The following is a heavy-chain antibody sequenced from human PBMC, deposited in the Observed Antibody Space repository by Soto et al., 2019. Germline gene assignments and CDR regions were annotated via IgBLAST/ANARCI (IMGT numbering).Heavy chain of an antibody. J-gene: IGHJ6*02. CDR1: GGSISSGGYY. CDR2: IYYSGST. CDR3: ARVHRNYYYYGMDV. V-gene: IGHV4-31*03. Sequence: SETLSLTCTVSGGSISSGGYYWSWIRQHPGKGLEWIGYIYYSGSTYYNPSLKSRVTISVDTSKNQFSLKLSSVTAADTAVYYCARVHRNYYYYGMDVWGQETTVTVSS.